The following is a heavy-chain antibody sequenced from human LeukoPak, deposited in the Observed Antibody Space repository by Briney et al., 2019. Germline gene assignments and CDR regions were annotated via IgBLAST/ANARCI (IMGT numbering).Heavy chain of an antibody. CDR1: GGSFSGYY. V-gene: IGHV4-34*01. D-gene: IGHD6-13*01. J-gene: IGHJ6*03. CDR2: INHSGST. CDR3: ARDSPGIAAAGTRNYYHYYMDV. Sequence: SETLSLTCAVYGGSFSGYYWSWLRQPPGKGLEWIGEINHSGSTNYNPSLKSRVTISVDTSKNQFSLKLSSVTAADTAVYYCARDSPGIAAAGTRNYYHYYMDVWGKGTTVTVSS.